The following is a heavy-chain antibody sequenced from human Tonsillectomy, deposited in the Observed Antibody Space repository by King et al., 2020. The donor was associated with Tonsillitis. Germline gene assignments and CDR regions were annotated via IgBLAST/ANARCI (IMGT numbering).Heavy chain of an antibody. CDR2: ISSSSSYT. Sequence: VQLVESGGGLVKPGGSLRLSCAASGFTFSDYYMSWIRQAPGKGLGWVSYISSSSSYTNYADSVKGRFTISRDNAKNSLDLQMNSLRAEDTAVYYCASGTTIVGATGGDAFDIWGQGTMVTVSS. D-gene: IGHD1-26*01. CDR3: ASGTTIVGATGGDAFDI. V-gene: IGHV3-11*06. CDR1: GFTFSDYY. J-gene: IGHJ3*02.